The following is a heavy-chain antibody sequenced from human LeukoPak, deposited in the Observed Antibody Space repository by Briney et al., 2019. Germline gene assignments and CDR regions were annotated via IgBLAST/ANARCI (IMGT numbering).Heavy chain of an antibody. Sequence: GGSLRLSCAASGFTFSSYAMSWVRQAPGKGLEWASAISGSGGSTYYADSVKGRFTISRDNSKNTLYLQMNSLRAEDTAVYYCAKVLRLRGLRLFNTVVTPGPFDYWGQGTLVTVSS. V-gene: IGHV3-23*01. J-gene: IGHJ4*02. D-gene: IGHD4-23*01. CDR2: ISGSGGST. CDR1: GFTFSSYA. CDR3: AKVLRLRGLRLFNTVVTPGPFDY.